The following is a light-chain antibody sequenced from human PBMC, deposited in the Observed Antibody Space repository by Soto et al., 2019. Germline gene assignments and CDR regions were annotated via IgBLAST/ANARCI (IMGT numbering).Light chain of an antibody. J-gene: IGKJ1*01. CDR2: QAS. CDR1: QSVGTS. Sequence: DIQMTQSPSTLSASVGDRLTITCRASQSVGTSLAWYQQKAGIAPKLLIYQASSLKNGVPSRFSGSGSGTEFTLTISSLKPDDFATYYCQQYNTYRTFGQGTKVDIK. V-gene: IGKV1-5*03. CDR3: QQYNTYRT.